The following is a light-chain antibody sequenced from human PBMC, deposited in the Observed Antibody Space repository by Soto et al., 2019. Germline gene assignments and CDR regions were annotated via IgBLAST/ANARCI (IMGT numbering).Light chain of an antibody. CDR3: QQYGNSPRT. V-gene: IGKV3-20*01. J-gene: IGKJ5*01. CDR2: GAS. Sequence: EIVLTQSAGTLSWSPGERATLSWRASQSVRSTYLAWYQQKPGQAPRLLIYGASSRATGIPDRFSGSVSGTDFTLTISRLETADFAVYVCQQYGNSPRTFGQGTRLEIK. CDR1: QSVRSTY.